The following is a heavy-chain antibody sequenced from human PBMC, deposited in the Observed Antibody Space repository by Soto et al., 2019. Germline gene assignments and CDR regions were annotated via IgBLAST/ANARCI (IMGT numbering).Heavy chain of an antibody. Sequence: ASVKVSCKASGYSFTSYGISWVRQAPGQGLEWMGWISAYNGNTNYAQKLQGRVTMTTDTSTSTDYMELRSLRSDDTAVYYCARFYGDNSGHDAFDVWGQGTMVTVSS. V-gene: IGHV1-18*01. J-gene: IGHJ3*01. CDR1: GYSFTSYG. CDR3: ARFYGDNSGHDAFDV. CDR2: ISAYNGNT. D-gene: IGHD4-17*01.